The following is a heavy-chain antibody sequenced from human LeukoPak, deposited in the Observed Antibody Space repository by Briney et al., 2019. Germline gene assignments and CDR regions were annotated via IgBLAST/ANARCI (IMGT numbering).Heavy chain of an antibody. CDR3: ARRGSSFFDY. CDR1: GYSISSGYY. Sequence: PLETLSLTCTVSGYSISSGYYWGWIRQPPGKGLEWIGSIYHSGSTYYNPSLKSRVTISVDTSKNQFSLKLSSVTAADTAVYYCARRGSSFFDYWGQGILVTVSS. V-gene: IGHV4-38-2*02. CDR2: IYHSGST. J-gene: IGHJ4*02. D-gene: IGHD6-13*01.